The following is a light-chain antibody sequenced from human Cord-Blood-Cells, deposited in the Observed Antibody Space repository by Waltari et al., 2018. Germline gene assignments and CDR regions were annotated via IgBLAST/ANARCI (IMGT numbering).Light chain of an antibody. J-gene: IGLJ2*01. CDR2: AGS. CDR1: SSDVGSYNL. Sequence: QSALTQPASVSGSPGQSITISCTGTSSDVGSYNLVSWYQQHPGKAPKLMIYAGSKRPSRVSNRSSGSRSGNTASLTISGLQAEDEADYYCCSYAGSSTFVVFGGGTKLTVL. V-gene: IGLV2-23*03. CDR3: CSYAGSSTFVV.